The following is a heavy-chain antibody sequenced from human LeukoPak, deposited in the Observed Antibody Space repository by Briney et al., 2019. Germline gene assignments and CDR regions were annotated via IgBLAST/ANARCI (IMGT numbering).Heavy chain of an antibody. Sequence: PGGSLRLSCAASGFTFSSYEMNWDRQAPGKGLEWVSYISSSGSTIYYADSVKGRFTISRDNAKNSQYLQMNSLRAEDTAVYYCAELGITMIGGVWGKGTTVTISS. V-gene: IGHV3-48*03. D-gene: IGHD3-10*02. CDR2: ISSSGSTI. CDR3: AELGITMIGGV. J-gene: IGHJ6*04. CDR1: GFTFSSYE.